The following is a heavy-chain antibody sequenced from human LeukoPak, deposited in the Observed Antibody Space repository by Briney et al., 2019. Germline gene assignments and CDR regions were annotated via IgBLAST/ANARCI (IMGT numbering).Heavy chain of an antibody. D-gene: IGHD6-19*01. V-gene: IGHV1-69*04. CDR2: IIPILGIA. CDR1: GGTFSSYA. J-gene: IGHJ6*02. Sequence: ASVKVSCKASGGTFSSYAISWVRQAPGQGLEWMGKIIPILGIANNGQKFQGRVTITADKSTSTAYMELSSLRSEDTAVYYCARDGGYSSGWYGRNGMDVWGQGTTVTVSS. CDR3: ARDGGYSSGWYGRNGMDV.